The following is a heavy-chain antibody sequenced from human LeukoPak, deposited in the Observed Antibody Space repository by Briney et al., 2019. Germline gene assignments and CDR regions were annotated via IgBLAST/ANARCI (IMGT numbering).Heavy chain of an antibody. CDR2: ISSSGSTI. CDR3: ARDGSVADY. V-gene: IGHV3-48*03. Sequence: GGSLRLSCAASGFTFSSYEMNWVRQAPGKGLEWVSYISSSGSTIYYADSVKGRFTISRDNAKNSLYLQMNSLRAEDTADYYCARDGSVADYWGQGTLVTVSS. J-gene: IGHJ4*02. CDR1: GFTFSSYE.